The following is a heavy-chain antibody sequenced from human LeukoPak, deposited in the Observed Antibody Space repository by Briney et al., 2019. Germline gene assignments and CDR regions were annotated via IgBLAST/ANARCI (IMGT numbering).Heavy chain of an antibody. V-gene: IGHV1-69*05. CDR1: GGTLSGYA. CDR3: ARELRRDDN. CDR2: IIPIYGTP. J-gene: IGHJ4*02. Sequence: ASVKVSCKASGGTLSGYAISWVRQAPGQGLEWMGGIIPIYGTPHSAQKFQGRVTITTDESTSTAYMELTSLRSEDTALYYCARELRRDDNWGQGTLVTVSS.